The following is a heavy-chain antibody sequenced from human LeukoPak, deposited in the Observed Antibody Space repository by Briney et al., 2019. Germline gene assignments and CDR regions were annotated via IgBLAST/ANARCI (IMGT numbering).Heavy chain of an antibody. CDR3: ARGDYYDSSGYYSVRFDP. Sequence: ASVKVSCKASGYTFTCYDINWVRQATGQGLEWMGWMNPNSGNTGYAQKFQGRVTMTRNTSISTAYMELSSLRSEDTAVYYCARGDYYDSSGYYSVRFDPWGQGTLVTVSS. V-gene: IGHV1-8*01. J-gene: IGHJ5*02. CDR2: MNPNSGNT. CDR1: GYTFTCYD. D-gene: IGHD3-22*01.